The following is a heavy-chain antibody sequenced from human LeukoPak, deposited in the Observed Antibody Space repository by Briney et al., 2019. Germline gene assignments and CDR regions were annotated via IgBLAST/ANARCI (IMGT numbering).Heavy chain of an antibody. Sequence: SETLSLTCIVFGGSISSSGYYWDWIRQPPGKGLEWIGNFYYTGSTYYNPSLKSRITISVDTSKNHFSLKLRSVTAADTAVSYWGKNWRSGNCGYGNGFYIRGQGTMVTVSS. D-gene: IGHD5-12*01. V-gene: IGHV4-39*01. CDR1: GGSISSSGYY. J-gene: IGHJ3*02. CDR2: FYYTGST. CDR3: GKNWRSGNCGYGNGFYI.